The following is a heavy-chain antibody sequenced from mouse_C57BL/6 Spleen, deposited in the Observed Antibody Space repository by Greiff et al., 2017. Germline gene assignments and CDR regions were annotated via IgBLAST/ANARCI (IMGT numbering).Heavy chain of an antibody. CDR3: ARDRRTTDAMDY. V-gene: IGHV5-4*01. Sequence: EVQLLESGAGLVKPGGSLKLSCAASGFTFSSYAMTWVRQTPGKRLEWVATISDGGSYTYYPDNVKGRITISKDKAKNNLSLHMSHLKSEDTAMYYCARDRRTTDAMDYWGQGTSVTVSS. J-gene: IGHJ4*01. CDR1: GFTFSSYA. CDR2: ISDGGSYT. D-gene: IGHD1-1*01.